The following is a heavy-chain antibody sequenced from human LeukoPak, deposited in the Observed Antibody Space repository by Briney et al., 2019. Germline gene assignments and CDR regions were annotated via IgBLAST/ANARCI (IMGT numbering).Heavy chain of an antibody. CDR1: GGSISSYY. D-gene: IGHD6-13*01. CDR3: ARHYRPSYSSSWYYPFDY. CDR2: IYTSGST. V-gene: IGHV4-4*07. J-gene: IGHJ4*02. Sequence: SETLSLTCTVSGGSISSYYWSWIRQPAGKGLEWIGRIYTSGSTNYNPSLKSRVTMSVDTSKNQFSLKLSSVTAADTAVYYCARHYRPSYSSSWYYPFDYWGQGTLVTVSS.